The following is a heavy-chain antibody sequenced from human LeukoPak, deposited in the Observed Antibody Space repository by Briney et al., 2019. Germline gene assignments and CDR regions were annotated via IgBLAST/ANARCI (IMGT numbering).Heavy chain of an antibody. D-gene: IGHD2-21*02. V-gene: IGHV4-39*01. J-gene: IGHJ5*02. CDR1: GGSISSSSYY. CDR2: ISYSGST. CDR3: ARGLHCGGDCYSGHSWFDP. Sequence: SETLSLTCTVSGGSISSSSYYWGWIHQPPGKGLEWIGNISYSGSTYYNPSLKSRVTISVDTSKDQFSLKLSSVTAADTAVYYCARGLHCGGDCYSGHSWFDPWGQGTLVTVSS.